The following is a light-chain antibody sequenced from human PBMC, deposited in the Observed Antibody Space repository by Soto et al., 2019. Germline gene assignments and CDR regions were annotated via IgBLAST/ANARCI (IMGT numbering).Light chain of an antibody. CDR3: GGWDDSLSGPV. J-gene: IGLJ2*01. CDR1: SSNIGSNF. CDR2: RSI. V-gene: IGLV1-47*01. Sequence: QSVLTQPPSASGTPGQRVKISCSASSSNIGSNFVYWYRQFPGTAPKLLIRRSIQRPSGVPARFSGSKSGTSASLAISGLRSEDEADYYCGGWDDSLSGPVFGGGTKLTVL.